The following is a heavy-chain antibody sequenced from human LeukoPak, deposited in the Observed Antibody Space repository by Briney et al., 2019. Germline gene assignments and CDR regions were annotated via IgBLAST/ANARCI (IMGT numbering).Heavy chain of an antibody. J-gene: IGHJ6*03. D-gene: IGHD5-12*01. CDR1: GGSISSDKW. CDR3: ASGYSGYDEYRIYYYYYVDV. Sequence: RPSETLSLTCAVSGGSISSDKWWSWLRQPPGKGLEWIGEVYHSGCTHYNQSLESRVTISVDKSKNHFSLNPSSVTTADPAVYYCASGYSGYDEYRIYYYYYVDVWDKGNTVNVFS. V-gene: IGHV4-4*02. CDR2: VYHSGCT.